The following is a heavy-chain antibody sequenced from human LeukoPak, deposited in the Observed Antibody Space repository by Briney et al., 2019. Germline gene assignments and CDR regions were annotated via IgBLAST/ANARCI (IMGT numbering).Heavy chain of an antibody. CDR2: IYHSGST. D-gene: IGHD3-22*01. CDR3: ASDYYDSSGYSDY. J-gene: IGHJ4*02. Sequence: SETLSLTRTVSGGSISSGGYYWSWIRQPPGKGLEWIGYIYHSGSTYYNPSLKSRVTISVDRSKNQFSLKLSSVTAADTAVYYCASDYYDSSGYSDYWGQGTLVTVSS. CDR1: GGSISSGGYY. V-gene: IGHV4-30-2*01.